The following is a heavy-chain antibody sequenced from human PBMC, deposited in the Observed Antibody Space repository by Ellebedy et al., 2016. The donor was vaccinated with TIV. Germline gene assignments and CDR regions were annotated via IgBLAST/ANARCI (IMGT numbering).Heavy chain of an antibody. CDR1: GFTFSSHW. CDR2: INTDGSRT. CDR3: TKRGVGWAAFDI. J-gene: IGHJ3*02. V-gene: IGHV3-74*01. Sequence: GESLKISCAGPGFTFSSHWMHWVRQAPGKGLVWVSSINTDGSRTSYADSVKGRFTISRDNSQDTVHLQMNSLRAEDTAVYYCTKRGVGWAAFDIWGPGTMVTVSS. D-gene: IGHD6-19*01.